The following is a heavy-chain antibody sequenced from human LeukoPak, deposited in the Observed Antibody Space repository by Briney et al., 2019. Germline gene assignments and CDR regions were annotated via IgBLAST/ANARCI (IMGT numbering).Heavy chain of an antibody. CDR3: ANGIVATTLFDY. CDR2: ISYDGSNK. D-gene: IGHD5-12*01. CDR1: GFTFSSYG. Sequence: PGRSLRLSCAASGFTFSSYGMHWVGQAPGKGLEWVAVISYDGSNKYYADSVKGRFTISRDNSKNTLYLQMNSLRAEDTAVYYCANGIVATTLFDYWGQGTLVTVSS. J-gene: IGHJ4*02. V-gene: IGHV3-30*18.